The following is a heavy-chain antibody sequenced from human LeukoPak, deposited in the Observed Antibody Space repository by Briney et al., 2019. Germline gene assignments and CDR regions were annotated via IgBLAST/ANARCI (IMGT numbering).Heavy chain of an antibody. CDR1: GFTFDDYV. V-gene: IGHV3-9*01. CDR2: ISWNSGTI. CDR3: AKDIVSRTRMVVVATAILYGMDV. Sequence: PGGSLRLSCAASGFTFDDYVMHWVRQAPGKGLEWVSGISWNSGTIGYADSVKGRFTISRDNAKNSLYLQMNSLRAEDTALYYCAKDIVSRTRMVVVATAILYGMDVWGQGTTVTVSS. J-gene: IGHJ6*01. D-gene: IGHD2-21*02.